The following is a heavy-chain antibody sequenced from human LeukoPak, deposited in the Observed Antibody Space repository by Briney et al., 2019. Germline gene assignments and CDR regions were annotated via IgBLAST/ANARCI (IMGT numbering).Heavy chain of an antibody. CDR2: IYTSGST. J-gene: IGHJ5*02. V-gene: IGHV4-61*02. CDR1: GGSISSGSYY. Sequence: KTSQTLSLTCTVSGGSISSGSYYWSWIRQPAGKGLEWIGRIYTSGSTNYNPSLKSRVTISVDTSKNQFSLKLSSVTAADTAVYYCARDWSCSGGSCYSGDWFDPRGQGTLVTVSS. D-gene: IGHD2-15*01. CDR3: ARDWSCSGGSCYSGDWFDP.